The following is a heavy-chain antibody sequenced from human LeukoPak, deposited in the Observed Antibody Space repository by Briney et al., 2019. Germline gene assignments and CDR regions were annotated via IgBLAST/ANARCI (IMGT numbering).Heavy chain of an antibody. D-gene: IGHD3-10*01. Sequence: SGPTLVKPIQTLTLTCTFSGFSLSTCGVGVGWMRQPPGKALEWLALIYWDDDKRYSPSLKSRLTITKDSSKTQVVLTMTNMDPVDTASYYWVRRGGSREGDWFDPWGQGTLVTVSS. CDR1: GFSLSTCGVG. J-gene: IGHJ5*02. CDR3: VRRGGSREGDWFDP. CDR2: IYWDDDK. V-gene: IGHV2-5*02.